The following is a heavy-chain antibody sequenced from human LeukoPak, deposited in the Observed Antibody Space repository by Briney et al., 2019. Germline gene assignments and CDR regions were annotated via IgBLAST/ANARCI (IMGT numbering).Heavy chain of an antibody. J-gene: IGHJ4*02. V-gene: IGHV3-30*18. Sequence: GGSLRLSCAASGFTFSSYGMHWVRQAPGKGLEWVAVISYDGSNKYYADSVKGRFTISRDNSKNTLHLQMNSLRAEDTAVYYCAKAKIAVAGVEDYWGQGTLVTVSS. D-gene: IGHD6-19*01. CDR3: AKAKIAVAGVEDY. CDR2: ISYDGSNK. CDR1: GFTFSSYG.